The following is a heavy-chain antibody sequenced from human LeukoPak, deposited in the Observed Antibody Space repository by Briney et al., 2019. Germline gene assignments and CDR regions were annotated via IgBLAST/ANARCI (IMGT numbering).Heavy chain of an antibody. CDR1: GFTFSSYS. V-gene: IGHV3-21*01. D-gene: IGHD3-10*01. Sequence: KPGGSLRLSCAASGFTFSSYSMNWVRQAPGKGLEWVSSISSSSSYIYYADSVKGRSTISRDNAKNSLYLQMNSLRAEDTAVYYCARDRGGYYFDYWGQGTLVTVSS. J-gene: IGHJ4*02. CDR3: ARDRGGYYFDY. CDR2: ISSSSSYI.